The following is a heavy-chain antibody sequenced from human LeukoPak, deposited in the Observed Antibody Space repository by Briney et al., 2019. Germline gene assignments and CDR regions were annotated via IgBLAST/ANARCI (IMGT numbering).Heavy chain of an antibody. CDR2: ISGSGGST. V-gene: IGHV3-23*01. CDR3: ARDYWVFDY. Sequence: EGSLRLSCAASGFTFSSYAMSWVRQAPGKGLEWVSSISGSGGSTYYADSVKDRFTISRDNSKNTLYLQMNSLRAEDTAVYYCARDYWVFDYWGQGTLVTVSS. J-gene: IGHJ4*02. D-gene: IGHD2-8*02. CDR1: GFTFSSYA.